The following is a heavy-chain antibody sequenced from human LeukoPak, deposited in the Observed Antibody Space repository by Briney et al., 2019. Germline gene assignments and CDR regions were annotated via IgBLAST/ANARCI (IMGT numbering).Heavy chain of an antibody. D-gene: IGHD5-18*01. CDR3: ATYRQVQVPFEC. CDR2: IFPSGGEI. CDR1: GLTFSTFA. J-gene: IGHJ4*02. Sequence: GGSLRLSCAASGLTFSTFAMIGVRHPPGKGLEWVSSIFPSGGEIHYADSVKGRFTISRDNSKSTLSLQMNSLRAEDTAIYYCATYRQVQVPFECWGQGTLVTVSS. V-gene: IGHV3-23*01.